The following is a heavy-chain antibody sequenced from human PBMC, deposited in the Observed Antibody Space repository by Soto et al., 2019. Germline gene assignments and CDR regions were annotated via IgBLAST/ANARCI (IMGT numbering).Heavy chain of an antibody. D-gene: IGHD6-6*01. CDR1: GFPLRTYA. J-gene: IGHJ6*02. CDR3: AKPQKLQYSRSSLHDFYHGMDV. CDR2: ISYDGSNE. Sequence: QVQLVESGGAVVQPGRSLRLSCVASGFPLRTYAMHWVRQAPGKGLEWVAVISYDGSNEYYADSVKGRFAISKDNSKNTLYLQMNSLRREDTATYYCAKPQKLQYSRSSLHDFYHGMDVWGQGTTVTVSS. V-gene: IGHV3-30*18.